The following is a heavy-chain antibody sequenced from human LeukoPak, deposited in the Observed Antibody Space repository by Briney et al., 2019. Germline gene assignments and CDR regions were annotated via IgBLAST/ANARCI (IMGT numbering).Heavy chain of an antibody. CDR1: GFTFSSYG. D-gene: IGHD4-23*01. J-gene: IGHJ5*02. CDR2: ISYDGSNK. V-gene: IGHV3-30*18. Sequence: GRFLRLSCAASGFTFSSYGMHWVRQAPGKGLEWVAVISYDGSNKYYADSVKGRFTISRDNSKNTLYLQMNSLRAEDTAVYYCAKDLHGGTFDPWGQGTLVTVSS. CDR3: AKDLHGGTFDP.